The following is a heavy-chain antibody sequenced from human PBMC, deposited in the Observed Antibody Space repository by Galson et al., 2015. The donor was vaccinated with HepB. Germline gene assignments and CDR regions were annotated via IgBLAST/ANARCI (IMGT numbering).Heavy chain of an antibody. Sequence: LRLSCAASGFTFSSYAMSWVRQAPGKGLEWVSTISGGGYSTYYADSVKGRFTISRDNPKNTLHLQMNSLRAEDTALYYCAKTIAAAGPHYCFDYWGQATLVTVSS. J-gene: IGHJ4*02. CDR3: AKTIAAAGPHYCFDY. CDR2: ISGGGYST. D-gene: IGHD6-13*01. V-gene: IGHV3-23*01. CDR1: GFTFSSYA.